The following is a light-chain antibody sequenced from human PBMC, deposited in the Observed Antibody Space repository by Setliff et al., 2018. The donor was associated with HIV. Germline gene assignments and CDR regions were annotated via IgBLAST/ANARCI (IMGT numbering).Light chain of an antibody. J-gene: IGLJ1*01. V-gene: IGLV2-23*02. Sequence: HSALTQPASVSGSPGQSITISCTGNSSDVGSYNLVSWYQQHSDKAPKLIIYEVNKRPSGVSDRFSGSKSGNTASLTISGLQAEDEADYHCCSYARSSPYVFGSGTKVTVL. CDR1: SSDVGSYNL. CDR3: CSYARSSPYV. CDR2: EVN.